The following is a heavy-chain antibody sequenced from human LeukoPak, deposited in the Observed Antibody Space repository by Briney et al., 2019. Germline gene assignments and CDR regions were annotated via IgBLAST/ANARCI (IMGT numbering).Heavy chain of an antibody. CDR1: GFSFRSFS. D-gene: IGHD6-6*01. CDR3: ARGRLYSRSPTNWFDP. J-gene: IGHJ5*02. Sequence: GGSLRLSCAASGFSFRSFSFNWVRQAPGKGLEWVSYISSSGSIVDYADSVKGRFTISRDNAKNSVHLQMNSLRAEDTAVYYCARGRLYSRSPTNWFDPWGQGTLVTVSS. V-gene: IGHV3-48*01. CDR2: ISSSGSIV.